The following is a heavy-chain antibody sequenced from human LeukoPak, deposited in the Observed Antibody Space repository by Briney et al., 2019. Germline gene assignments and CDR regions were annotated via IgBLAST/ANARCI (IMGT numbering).Heavy chain of an antibody. Sequence: PGGSLRLSCAASGFTLSSYEMNWVRQAPGKGLEWVSYISSSGSTIYYADSVKGRFTISRDNAKNSLYLQMNSLRAEDTAVYYCARSSRPWELLSLWGQGTLVTVSS. J-gene: IGHJ4*02. CDR1: GFTLSSYE. D-gene: IGHD1-26*01. V-gene: IGHV3-48*03. CDR3: ARSSRPWELLSL. CDR2: ISSSGSTI.